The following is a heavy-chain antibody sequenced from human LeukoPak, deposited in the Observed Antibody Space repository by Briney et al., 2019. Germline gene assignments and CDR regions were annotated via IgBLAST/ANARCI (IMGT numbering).Heavy chain of an antibody. J-gene: IGHJ4*02. V-gene: IGHV4-39*01. D-gene: IGHD2-21*02. CDR2: IYYSGST. Sequence: PSETLSLTCTVSGGSISSGSYYWGWIRQPPGKGLEWIGSIYYSGSTYYNPSLKSRATISVDTSKNQFSLKLSSVTAADTAVYYCARHNGVTFVIRSYFDYWGQGTLVTVSS. CDR3: ARHNGVTFVIRSYFDY. CDR1: GGSISSGSYY.